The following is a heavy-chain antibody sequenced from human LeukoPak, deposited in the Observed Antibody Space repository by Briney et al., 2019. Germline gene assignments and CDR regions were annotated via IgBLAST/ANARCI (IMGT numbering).Heavy chain of an antibody. Sequence: GSLRLSCAASGFTFSTYWMHWVRQAPGKGLVWVSRISGDERNTYYADSVRGRFTISRDNAKNTVYLHLNSLRVEDTAVYYCARGTLGNRFYFDDWGQGTLVTVSS. CDR2: ISGDERNT. J-gene: IGHJ4*02. V-gene: IGHV3-74*01. D-gene: IGHD3-10*01. CDR1: GFTFSTYW. CDR3: ARGTLGNRFYFDD.